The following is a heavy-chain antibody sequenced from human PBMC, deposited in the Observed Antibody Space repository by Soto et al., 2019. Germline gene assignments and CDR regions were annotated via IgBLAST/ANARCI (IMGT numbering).Heavy chain of an antibody. D-gene: IGHD2-21*02. CDR1: GFTFSSYA. CDR3: ARFSRCAGDCPQDL. J-gene: IGHJ5*02. Sequence: GGSLRLSCAASGFTFSSYAMSWVRQAPGKRLEWVSSISAIGDRVYHADSVKGRFTVSRDNSKNTLYLQMNSLRAEDTAVYYCARFSRCAGDCPQDLWGRGXLVTVSS. CDR2: ISAIGDRV. V-gene: IGHV3-23*01.